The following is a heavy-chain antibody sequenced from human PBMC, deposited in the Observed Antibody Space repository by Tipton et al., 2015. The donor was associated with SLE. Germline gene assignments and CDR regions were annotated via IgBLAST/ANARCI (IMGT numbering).Heavy chain of an antibody. CDR3: SRGDLYCSGGNCHSVSLDY. Sequence: LSLTCAASGFTFSSYGMHWVRQAPGKGLEWVAFIGHDGTNKYYADSVKGRFTISRDNSKNTLSLQMNSLRTEDTAVYYCSRGDLYCSGGNCHSVSLDYWGQGTLVTVSS. J-gene: IGHJ4*02. D-gene: IGHD2-15*01. CDR2: IGHDGTNK. CDR1: GFTFSSYG. V-gene: IGHV3-30*02.